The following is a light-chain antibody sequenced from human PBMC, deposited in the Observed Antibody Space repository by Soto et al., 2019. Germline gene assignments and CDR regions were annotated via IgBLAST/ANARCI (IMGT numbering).Light chain of an antibody. CDR1: QDISNY. Sequence: DSQMTQSPSSLSASVGDRVTITCQARQDISNYLNWYQQKPGKAPKLLIYDASNLETGVPSRFSGSGSGTDFTFTISSLQPEDIATYYCQQYDNLPYTFGPGTKLEIK. J-gene: IGKJ2*01. V-gene: IGKV1-33*01. CDR3: QQYDNLPYT. CDR2: DAS.